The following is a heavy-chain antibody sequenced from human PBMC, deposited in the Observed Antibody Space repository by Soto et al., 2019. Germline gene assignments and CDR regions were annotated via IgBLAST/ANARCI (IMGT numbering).Heavy chain of an antibody. J-gene: IGHJ3*02. CDR3: ARNYGDYGLGAFDI. Sequence: QVQLQESGPGLVKPSQTLSLTCTVSGGSISSGGYYWSWIRQHPGKGLEWIGYIYYSGSTYYNPSLNSRVTISVDTSKNQFSLKLRSVTAADTAVYSCARNYGDYGLGAFDIWGQGTMVTVSS. D-gene: IGHD4-17*01. CDR1: GGSISSGGYY. V-gene: IGHV4-31*03. CDR2: IYYSGST.